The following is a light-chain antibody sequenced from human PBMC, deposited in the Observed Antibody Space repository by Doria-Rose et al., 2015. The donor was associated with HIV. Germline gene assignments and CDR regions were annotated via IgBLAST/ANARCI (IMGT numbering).Light chain of an antibody. CDR2: DGS. J-gene: IGKJ1*01. CDR1: QSFSSTY. CDR3: RQYGTSWT. Sequence: DIVMTQSPGTLSLSPGERATLSCRASQSFSSTYLAWYQQKPGQAPSLLIYDGSTRATGIPDRFSASGSGTDFTLTINRLEPEDFALYYCRQYGTSWTSGQGTKVEI. V-gene: IGKV3-20*01.